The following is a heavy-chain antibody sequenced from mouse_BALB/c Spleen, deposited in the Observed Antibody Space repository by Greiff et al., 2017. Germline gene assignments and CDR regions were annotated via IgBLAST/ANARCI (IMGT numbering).Heavy chain of an antibody. V-gene: IGHV3-5*02. J-gene: IGHJ3*01. CDR2: IYYSGTI. D-gene: IGHD2-10*01. Sequence: EVKLVESGPGLVKPSQTVSLTCTVTGISITTGNYRWSWIRQFPGNKLEWIGYIYYSGTITYNPSLTSRTTITRDTSKNQFFLEMNSLTAEDTATYYCAREGLPRGFAYWGQGTLVTVSA. CDR1: GISITTGNYR. CDR3: AREGLPRGFAY.